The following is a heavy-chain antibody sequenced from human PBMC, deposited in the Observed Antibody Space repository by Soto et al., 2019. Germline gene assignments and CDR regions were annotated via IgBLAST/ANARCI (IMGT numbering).Heavy chain of an antibody. J-gene: IGHJ6*02. CDR1: GYTFTSYG. D-gene: IGHD3-3*01. Sequence: ASVKVSCKASGYTFTSYGISWVRQAPGQGLEWMGWISAYNGNTNYAQKLQGRVTMTTATSTSTAYMELRSLRSDDTAVYYCASRRITIFGVVEASDVWGQGTTVTVSS. CDR2: ISAYNGNT. V-gene: IGHV1-18*01. CDR3: ASRRITIFGVVEASDV.